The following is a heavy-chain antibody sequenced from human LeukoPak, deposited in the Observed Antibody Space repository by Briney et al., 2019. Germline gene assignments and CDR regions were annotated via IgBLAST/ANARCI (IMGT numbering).Heavy chain of an antibody. CDR2: ITGSGGTT. CDR3: AKNLLYSLDYGNNWFDP. Sequence: PGGSLRLSCAASGFTFSSYGMHWVRQAPGKGLEWISAITGSGGTTYYANSVEGRFTISRDNSKNTLYLQMNSLRAEDTAVYYCAKNLLYSLDYGNNWFDPWGQGTLVTVSS. V-gene: IGHV3-23*01. J-gene: IGHJ5*02. CDR1: GFTFSSYG. D-gene: IGHD4-17*01.